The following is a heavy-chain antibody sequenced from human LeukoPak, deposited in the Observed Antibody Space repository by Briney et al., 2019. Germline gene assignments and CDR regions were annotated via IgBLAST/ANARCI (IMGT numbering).Heavy chain of an antibody. CDR2: INPSGGST. V-gene: IGHV1-46*01. D-gene: IGHD3-22*01. CDR3: AATGGDSSGYSEY. Sequence: ASVKVSCKASGYTFTSYYMHWVRQAPGQGLEWMGIINPSGGSTSYAQKFQGRVTMTRDTSISTAYMELSRLRSDDTAVYYCAATGGDSSGYSEYWGQGTLVTVSS. J-gene: IGHJ4*02. CDR1: GYTFTSYY.